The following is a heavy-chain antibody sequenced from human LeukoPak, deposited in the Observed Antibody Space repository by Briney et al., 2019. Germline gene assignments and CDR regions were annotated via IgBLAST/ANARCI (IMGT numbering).Heavy chain of an antibody. CDR1: GWAFSSYY. V-gene: IGHV4-34*01. J-gene: IGHJ6*03. CDR2: ITHSGGT. CDR3: ARGLRSSGYNV. D-gene: IGHD6-19*01. Sequence: SETLSLTCAVSGWAFSSYYWTWIRQPPGKGLEWIGEITHSGGTNYNPSLRSRVTLSVDTFNHQFSLNLNSVTAADTAVYYCARGLRSSGYNVWGKGTTVTVSS.